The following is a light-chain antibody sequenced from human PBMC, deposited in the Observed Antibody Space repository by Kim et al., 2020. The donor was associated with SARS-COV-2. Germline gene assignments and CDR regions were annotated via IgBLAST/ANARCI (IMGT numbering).Light chain of an antibody. Sequence: DIQMTQSPSSLSASVGDRVTITCRASQTVSRHLSWYQQRPGEAPNLLIYAAYTLNDGVPSRFSGGGYETDFTLTISSLQPEDFATYYCLQTYTVPRTFGQGTKVDIK. CDR1: QTVSRH. V-gene: IGKV1-39*01. J-gene: IGKJ2*01. CDR2: AAY. CDR3: LQTYTVPRT.